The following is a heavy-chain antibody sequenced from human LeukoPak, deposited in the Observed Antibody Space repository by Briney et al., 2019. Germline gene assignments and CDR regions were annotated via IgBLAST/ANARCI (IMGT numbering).Heavy chain of an antibody. Sequence: GGSLRLSCAASGFTFSSYSMNWIRQAPGKGLEWVSSISSSSSYIYYADSVKGRFTISRDNAKNSLYLQMNSLRAEDTAVYYCARDCSGGSCYFKYWGQGTLVTVSS. V-gene: IGHV3-21*01. CDR3: ARDCSGGSCYFKY. CDR1: GFTFSSYS. D-gene: IGHD2-15*01. CDR2: ISSSSSYI. J-gene: IGHJ4*02.